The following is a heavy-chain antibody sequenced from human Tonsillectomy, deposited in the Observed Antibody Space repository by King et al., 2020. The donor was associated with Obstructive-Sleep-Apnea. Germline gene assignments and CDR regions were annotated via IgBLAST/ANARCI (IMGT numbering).Heavy chain of an antibody. CDR3: AKPILYYYGSGAFDY. V-gene: IGHV3-23*04. CDR2: ISGAGFGT. CDR1: GFTFSHYA. Sequence: EVQLVESGGGLVQPGGSLRLSCAASGFTFSHYAMTWVRQAPGKGLEWVSSISGAGFGTYYAVSVKGRFTISRDNSKNTLFLQMNNLRAEDTAVYYCAKPILYYYGSGAFDYWGQGTLVTVSS. D-gene: IGHD3-10*01. J-gene: IGHJ4*02.